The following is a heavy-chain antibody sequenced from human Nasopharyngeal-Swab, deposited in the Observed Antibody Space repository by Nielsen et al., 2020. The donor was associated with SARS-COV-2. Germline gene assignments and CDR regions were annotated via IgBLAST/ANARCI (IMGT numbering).Heavy chain of an antibody. CDR1: GFTFSSYG. J-gene: IGHJ4*02. CDR2: IRYDGSNK. D-gene: IGHD6-13*01. V-gene: IGHV3-30*02. Sequence: GESLKISCAASGFTFSSYGMHWVRQAPGKGLEWVAFIRYDGSNKYYADFVKGRFTISRDNSKNTLYLQMNSLRAEDTAVYYCAKDAGGYSSSWGQGTLVTVSS. CDR3: AKDAGGYSSS.